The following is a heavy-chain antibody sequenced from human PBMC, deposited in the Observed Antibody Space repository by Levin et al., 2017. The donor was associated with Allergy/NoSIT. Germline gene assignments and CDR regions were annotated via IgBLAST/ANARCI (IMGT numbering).Heavy chain of an antibody. Sequence: SGPTLVKPTQTLTLTCTFSGFSLSTSGVGVGWIRQPPGKALEWLALIYWDDDKRYSPSLKSRLTITKDTSKNQVVLTMTNMDPVDTATYYCAHSLNYDILTGRTPLNWFDPWGQGTLVTVSS. CDR1: GFSLSTSGVG. D-gene: IGHD3-9*01. V-gene: IGHV2-5*02. CDR3: AHSLNYDILTGRTPLNWFDP. J-gene: IGHJ5*02. CDR2: IYWDDDK.